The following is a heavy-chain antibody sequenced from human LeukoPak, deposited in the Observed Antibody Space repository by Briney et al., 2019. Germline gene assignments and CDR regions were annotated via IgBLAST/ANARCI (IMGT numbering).Heavy chain of an antibody. Sequence: SETLSLTCTVSGGSVSYYHWSWIRQPPGKGPEWIGFIENSGRTNSNPSLKNRVTISVDTSKNQVSLKLTSVNAADTAVYFCATHFGGSPAFDSWGQGTLVTVSS. J-gene: IGHJ4*01. CDR1: GGSVSYYH. D-gene: IGHD6-25*01. CDR3: ATHFGGSPAFDS. V-gene: IGHV4-59*08. CDR2: IENSGRT.